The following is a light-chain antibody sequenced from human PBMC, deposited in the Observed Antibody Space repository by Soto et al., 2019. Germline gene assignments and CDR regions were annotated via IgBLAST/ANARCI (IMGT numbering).Light chain of an antibody. V-gene: IGKV1-5*03. CDR2: KAS. Sequence: IQLTQSHSKMYECAGDRATITCRASQSISSWLAWYQQKPGKAPKLLINKASSLESGVPSRFSGSGSGTEFTLTISSLQPDDFATYYCQHFNSYPWTFGQGTKVDI. CDR1: QSISSW. CDR3: QHFNSYPWT. J-gene: IGKJ1*01.